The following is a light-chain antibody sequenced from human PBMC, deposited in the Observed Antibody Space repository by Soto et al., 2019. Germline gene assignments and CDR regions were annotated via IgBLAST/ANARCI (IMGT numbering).Light chain of an antibody. J-gene: IGLJ1*01. CDR1: SSDVGGYNY. CDR3: SSYTSSRTNV. V-gene: IGLV2-14*01. CDR2: DVS. Sequence: QSALTQPASVSGSPGQSITISCTGTSSDVGGYNYVSWYQQHPGKAPKLMIYDVSNRPSGVSNRFSGSKSGNTASLTISGLQAEDEADYYCSSYTSSRTNVFGTGTKVTVL.